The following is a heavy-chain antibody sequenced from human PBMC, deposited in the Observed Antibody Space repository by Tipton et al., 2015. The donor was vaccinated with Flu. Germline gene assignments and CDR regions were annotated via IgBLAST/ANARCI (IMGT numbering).Heavy chain of an antibody. Sequence: SLRLSCAASGFTLSVSAMQLVRRASGRGLEWLVRIRSKADAYATTYAASVKGSFTIARHDSKNTAYLQMNSVKTEDTALYYCTGDYVNSDYWGQGTLVTVFS. J-gene: IGHJ4*02. D-gene: IGHD4-17*01. CDR1: GFTLSVSA. V-gene: IGHV3-73*01. CDR2: IRSKADAYAT. CDR3: TGDYVNSDY.